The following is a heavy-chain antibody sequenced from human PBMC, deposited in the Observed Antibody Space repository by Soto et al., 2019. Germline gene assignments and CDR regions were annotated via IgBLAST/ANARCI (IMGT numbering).Heavy chain of an antibody. CDR2: IYYSGST. CDR3: ARTYYDFWSGSGWFDP. D-gene: IGHD3-3*01. CDR1: GGSISSGDYY. J-gene: IGHJ5*02. V-gene: IGHV4-30-4*01. Sequence: PSETLSLTCTVSGGSISSGDYYWSWIRQPPGKGLEWIGYIYYSGSTYYNPSLKSRVTISVDTSKNQFSLKLSSVTAADTAVYYCARTYYDFWSGSGWFDPWGQGTLVTVSS.